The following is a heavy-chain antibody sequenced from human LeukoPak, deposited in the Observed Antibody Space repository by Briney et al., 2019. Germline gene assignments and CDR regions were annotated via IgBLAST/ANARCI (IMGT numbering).Heavy chain of an antibody. V-gene: IGHV3-30*18. CDR3: AKLPTTGALDY. CDR2: ISYDGSNK. J-gene: IGHJ4*02. CDR1: GFTFSSYG. Sequence: PGGSLRLSCAASGFTFSSYGMHWVRQAPGKGLEWVAVISYDGSNKYYADSVKGRFTISRDNTKNTLYLQMNSLRAEDTAVYYCAKLPTTGALDYWGQGTLVTVSS. D-gene: IGHD4-17*01.